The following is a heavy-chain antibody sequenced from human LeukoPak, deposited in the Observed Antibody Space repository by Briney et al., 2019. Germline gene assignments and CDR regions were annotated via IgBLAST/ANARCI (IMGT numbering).Heavy chain of an antibody. Sequence: PSETLSLTCTVSGGSISSYCWSWIRQPPGKGLEWIGYICSSGSTKYNPSLESRVTISVDTSKNQFSLKLNSVTAADTAVYYCAGYYYERSGYDYWGQGTLVTVSS. D-gene: IGHD3-22*01. CDR3: AGYYYERSGYDY. V-gene: IGHV4-59*01. CDR2: ICSSGST. CDR1: GGSISSYC. J-gene: IGHJ4*02.